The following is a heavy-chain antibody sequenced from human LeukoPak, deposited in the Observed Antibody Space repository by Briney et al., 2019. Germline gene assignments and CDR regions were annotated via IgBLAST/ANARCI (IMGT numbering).Heavy chain of an antibody. V-gene: IGHV4-59*01. D-gene: IGHD4-23*01. CDR3: ARYDYGGNSDY. Sequence: SEPLSLTCTVSGGSISSYYWSWIRQPPGEALECIGYIYYSGSTNYNPSLKSRVTISVDTSKNQFSLKLSSVTAADTAVYYCARYDYGGNSDYWGQGTLVTVSS. CDR1: GGSISSYY. J-gene: IGHJ4*02. CDR2: IYYSGST.